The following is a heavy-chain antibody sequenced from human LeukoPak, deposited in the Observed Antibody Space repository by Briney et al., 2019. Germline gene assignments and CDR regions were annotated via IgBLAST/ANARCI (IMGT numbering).Heavy chain of an antibody. J-gene: IGHJ6*03. V-gene: IGHV4-39*01. CDR2: IYYSGST. Sequence: SETLSLTCTVSGGSISSSSYYWGWVRQPPGKGLEWIGSIYYSGSTNYNPSLKSRVTISVDTSKNQFSLKLSSVTAADTAVYYCARTKRGVVATARDCYYMDVWGKGTTVTVSS. CDR1: GGSISSSSYY. CDR3: ARTKRGVVATARDCYYMDV. D-gene: IGHD2-2*01.